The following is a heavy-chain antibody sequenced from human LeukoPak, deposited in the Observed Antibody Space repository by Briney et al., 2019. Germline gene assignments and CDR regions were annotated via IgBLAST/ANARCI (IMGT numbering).Heavy chain of an antibody. D-gene: IGHD2-21*01. CDR3: AKDIRLTNDYYYYMDV. CDR1: GFTFSSYW. J-gene: IGHJ6*03. Sequence: GGSLRLSYAASGFTFSSYWMNWVRQAPGKGLEWVANIKQDGSEKYYVDSVQGRFTISRDNAKSSLYLQMNSLRGEDTAVYYCAKDIRLTNDYYYYMDVWGKGTTVTVSS. CDR2: IKQDGSEK. V-gene: IGHV3-7*04.